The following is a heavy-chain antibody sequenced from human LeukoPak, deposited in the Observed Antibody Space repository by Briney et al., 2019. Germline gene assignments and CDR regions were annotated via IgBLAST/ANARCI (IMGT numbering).Heavy chain of an antibody. Sequence: GGSLRLSCAASGLTFSGYEMNWVRQAPGKGLEWVSYISSSGSTIYYADSVKGRFTISRDNAKNSLYLQMNSLRAEDTAVYYCAREGGAYDSSGYYRGYYYYYGMDVWGRGTTVTVSS. CDR3: AREGGAYDSSGYYRGYYYYYGMDV. CDR2: ISSSGSTI. D-gene: IGHD3-22*01. V-gene: IGHV3-48*03. CDR1: GLTFSGYE. J-gene: IGHJ6*02.